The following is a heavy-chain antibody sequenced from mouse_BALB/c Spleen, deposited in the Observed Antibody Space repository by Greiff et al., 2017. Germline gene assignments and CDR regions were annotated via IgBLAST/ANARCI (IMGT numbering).Heavy chain of an antibody. J-gene: IGHJ3*01. Sequence: EVKLMESGPSLVKPSQTLSLTCSVTGDSITSGYWNWIRKFPGNKLEYMGYISYSGSTYYNPSLKSRISITRDTSKNQYYLQLNSVTTEDTATYYCARSTYGNQAWFAYWGQGTLVTVSA. CDR1: GDSITSGY. D-gene: IGHD2-1*01. CDR2: ISYSGST. CDR3: ARSTYGNQAWFAY. V-gene: IGHV3-8*02.